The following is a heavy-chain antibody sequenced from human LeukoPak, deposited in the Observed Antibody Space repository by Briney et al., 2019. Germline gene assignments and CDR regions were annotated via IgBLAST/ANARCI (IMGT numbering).Heavy chain of an antibody. D-gene: IGHD1-26*01. V-gene: IGHV3-30-3*01. Sequence: PGGSLRFSCAASGFTFSSYAMHWVRQAPGKGLEWVAVISYDGSNKYYADSVKGRFTISRDNSKNTLYLQMNSLRAEDTAVYYCAKAVGATSYYYYYGMDVWGQGTTVTVSS. CDR3: AKAVGATSYYYYYGMDV. CDR1: GFTFSSYA. CDR2: ISYDGSNK. J-gene: IGHJ6*02.